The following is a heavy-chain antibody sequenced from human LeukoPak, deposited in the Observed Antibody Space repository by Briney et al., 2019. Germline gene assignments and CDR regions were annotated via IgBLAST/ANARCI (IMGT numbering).Heavy chain of an antibody. Sequence: GGSLRLSCAASGFTFTSYGIHWVRQAPGKGLEWVAVIWYDGSKKYYADSVKGRFTISRDNAMNTVYLQMNSLRTEDTAVYYCARAESAAGLRGGYWGQGTLVTVSP. V-gene: IGHV3-33*01. D-gene: IGHD6-13*01. CDR1: GFTFTSYG. J-gene: IGHJ4*02. CDR3: ARAESAAGLRGGY. CDR2: IWYDGSKK.